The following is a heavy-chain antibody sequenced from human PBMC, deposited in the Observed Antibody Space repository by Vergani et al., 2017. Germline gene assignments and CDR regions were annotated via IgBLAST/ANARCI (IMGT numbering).Heavy chain of an antibody. V-gene: IGHV3-23*01. CDR3: AKDGIAAAGYHMYYFDY. CDR2: ISGSGYST. J-gene: IGHJ4*02. Sequence: EVQLLESGGGLVQPGGSLRLSCAASGLTFSHYAMSWVRQAPGKGLEWVSTISGSGYSTNYADSVKGRFTISRDNSKNMLYLQMNSLRAEDTAVYYCAKDGIAAAGYHMYYFDYWGQGTLVTVSS. D-gene: IGHD6-13*01. CDR1: GLTFSHYA.